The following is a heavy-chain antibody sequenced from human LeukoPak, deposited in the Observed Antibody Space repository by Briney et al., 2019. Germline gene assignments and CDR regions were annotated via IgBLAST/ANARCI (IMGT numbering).Heavy chain of an antibody. CDR3: ARTGSSYSSSSGWFDP. Sequence: SETLSLTCTVSGGSISSGDYYWSWIRQPPGKGLEWIGYIYYSGSTYYNPSLKSRVTISVDTSKNQFSLKLSSVTAADTAVYYCARTGSSYSSSSGWFDPWGQGTLVTVSS. CDR1: GGSISSGDYY. D-gene: IGHD6-6*01. V-gene: IGHV4-30-4*02. CDR2: IYYSGST. J-gene: IGHJ5*02.